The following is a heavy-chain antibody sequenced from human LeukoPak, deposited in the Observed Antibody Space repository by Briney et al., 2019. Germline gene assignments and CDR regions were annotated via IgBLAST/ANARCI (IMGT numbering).Heavy chain of an antibody. CDR3: AKECGGGCRSDY. D-gene: IGHD2-15*01. CDR2: ASTSSSYI. J-gene: IGHJ4*02. Sequence: PVQPLDSPSVASTSSSYIYYADSVKGRFTISRDNPKNMLYLQMNSLTDDDTAVYYCAKECGGGCRSDYWGQGTLVTVSS. V-gene: IGHV3-21*05.